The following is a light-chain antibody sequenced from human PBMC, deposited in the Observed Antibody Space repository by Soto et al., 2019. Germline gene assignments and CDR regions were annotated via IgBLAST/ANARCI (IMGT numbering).Light chain of an antibody. CDR3: EQSYRSPCP. V-gene: IGKV1-39*01. Sequence: IQMTQSPSSLSASVCDRFTITCRSNQSISSYLNWYQQKPGKAPKLLIYAAATVQRGVSLRFSGSGAGTEFTFTIRSRQLDDFATYYCEQSYRSPCPVGQGTKVDI. J-gene: IGKJ2*01. CDR1: QSISSY. CDR2: AAA.